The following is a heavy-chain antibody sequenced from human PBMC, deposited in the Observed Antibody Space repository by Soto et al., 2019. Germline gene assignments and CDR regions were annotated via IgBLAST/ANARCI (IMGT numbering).Heavy chain of an antibody. CDR2: MYNTGRT. V-gene: IGHV4-59*01. CDR3: ARDLWGYCGTDCYPLDV. D-gene: IGHD2-21*02. J-gene: IGHJ6*02. Sequence: SETLSLTCTVSGGSISGYYWSWIRQPPGKELEWIGYMYNTGRTVYNPSFKKQDNISVDTSKNQFTLKLNTVTAADTAVYYCARDLWGYCGTDCYPLDVWGQGTTVT. CDR1: GGSISGYY.